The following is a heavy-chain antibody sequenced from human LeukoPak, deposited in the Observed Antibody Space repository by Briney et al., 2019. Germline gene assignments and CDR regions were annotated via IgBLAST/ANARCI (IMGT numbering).Heavy chain of an antibody. Sequence: ASVKVSCKVSGYTFTELSMHWVRQAPGKGLEWMGGFDPEDGETIYAQKFQGRVTMTEDTSTDTAYMELSSLRSEDTAVYYCATDLGSWSGRRDYWGQGTLVTVSS. CDR2: FDPEDGET. J-gene: IGHJ4*02. V-gene: IGHV1-24*01. D-gene: IGHD6-13*01. CDR3: ATDLGSWSGRRDY. CDR1: GYTFTELS.